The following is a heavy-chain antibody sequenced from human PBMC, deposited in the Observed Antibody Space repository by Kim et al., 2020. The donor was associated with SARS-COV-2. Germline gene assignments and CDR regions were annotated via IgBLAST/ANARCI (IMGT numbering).Heavy chain of an antibody. D-gene: IGHD2-2*01. J-gene: IGHJ6*02. CDR3: AKSRGSAVDYYYYGMDV. Sequence: VKGRFTISMDNSKNTLYLQMNSLRAEDTAVYYCAKSRGSAVDYYYYGMDVWGQGTTVTVSS. V-gene: IGHV3-23*01.